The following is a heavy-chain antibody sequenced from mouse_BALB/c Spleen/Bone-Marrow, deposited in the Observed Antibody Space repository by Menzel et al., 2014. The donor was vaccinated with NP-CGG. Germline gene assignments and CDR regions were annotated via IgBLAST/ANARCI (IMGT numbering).Heavy chain of an antibody. J-gene: IGHJ3*01. D-gene: IGHD1-1*01. Sequence: EVMLVESGGGLVKPGGSLKLSCAASGFTFSSYAMSWVRQTPEKGLEWVASISSGGSTYYPDSVKGRFTISRDNARNILYLQMSSLRSEDTAMYYCARWYYGSGFAYWGQGTPVTVSA. CDR3: ARWYYGSGFAY. V-gene: IGHV5-6-5*01. CDR1: GFTFSSYA. CDR2: ISSGGST.